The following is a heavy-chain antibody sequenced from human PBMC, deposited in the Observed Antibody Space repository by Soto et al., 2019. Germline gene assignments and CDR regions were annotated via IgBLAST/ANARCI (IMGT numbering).Heavy chain of an antibody. Sequence: SQTLSLTCGISGDSVSSNSAAWNWLRQPPSRGLEWLGRTYYRSKWYNDYAVSVESRITINPDTSKNHFSLQLNFVTPEDTAVYFCARGEQYSGRIFDYRGQGTLVTVSS. CDR1: GDSVSSNSAA. V-gene: IGHV6-1*01. CDR2: TYYRSKWYN. D-gene: IGHD1-26*01. CDR3: ARGEQYSGRIFDY. J-gene: IGHJ4*02.